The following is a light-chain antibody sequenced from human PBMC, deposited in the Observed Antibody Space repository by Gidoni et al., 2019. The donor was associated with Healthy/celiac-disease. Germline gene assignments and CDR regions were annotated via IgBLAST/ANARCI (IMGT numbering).Light chain of an antibody. J-gene: IGLJ3*02. Sequence: NFMLTQPHSVSESQGKTVTISCTRSSGSIASNYVQWYQQRPGSAPTTVIYEDNQRPSVVPDRFSGSIDSSSNSASLTISGLKTEDEADYYCQSYDSSNRVFGGGTKLTVL. CDR1: SGSIASNY. CDR3: QSYDSSNRV. V-gene: IGLV6-57*04. CDR2: EDN.